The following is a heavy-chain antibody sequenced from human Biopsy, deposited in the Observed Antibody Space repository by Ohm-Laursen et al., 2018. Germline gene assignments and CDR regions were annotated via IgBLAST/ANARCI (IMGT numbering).Heavy chain of an antibody. CDR1: GFGFSGYH. Sequence: SLRLSCAASGFGFSGYHMNWVRQAPGKGLEWLSYISGSGVTKMYADSVKGRFTVSRDNAKNSLYLEMNNLTVEDTAVYYCATDGAGSYNENWGQGTLVSVSS. D-gene: IGHD3-10*01. CDR3: ATDGAGSYNEN. CDR2: ISGSGVTK. V-gene: IGHV3-11*01. J-gene: IGHJ4*02.